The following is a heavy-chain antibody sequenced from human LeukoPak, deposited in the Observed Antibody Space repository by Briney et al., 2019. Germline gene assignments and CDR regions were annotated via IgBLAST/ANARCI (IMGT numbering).Heavy chain of an antibody. D-gene: IGHD4/OR15-4a*01. CDR2: IYYSGST. Sequence: PSETLSLTCTVSGGSISSYYWSWIRQPPGKGLEWIGYIYYSGSTNYNPSLKSRVTISVDTSKNQFSLKLSSVTAADTAVYYCARSNYASYYYMDVWGKGTTVTVSS. CDR3: ARSNYASYYYMDV. CDR1: GGSISSYY. V-gene: IGHV4-59*08. J-gene: IGHJ6*03.